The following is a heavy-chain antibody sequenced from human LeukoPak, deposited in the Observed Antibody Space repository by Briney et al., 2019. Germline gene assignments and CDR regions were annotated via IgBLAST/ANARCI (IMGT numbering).Heavy chain of an antibody. V-gene: IGHV3-30*18. Sequence: GGSLRLSCAASGFTFSNYGTHWVRQGPGKGLEWVAVISYDGAIQHYADSVKGRFTISRDNSKNTLYLQMNSLRGEDTAVYYCAKDNSVWQYYYYMDVWGKGTTVTISS. CDR1: GFTFSNYG. D-gene: IGHD6-19*01. CDR3: AKDNSVWQYYYYMDV. CDR2: ISYDGAIQ. J-gene: IGHJ6*03.